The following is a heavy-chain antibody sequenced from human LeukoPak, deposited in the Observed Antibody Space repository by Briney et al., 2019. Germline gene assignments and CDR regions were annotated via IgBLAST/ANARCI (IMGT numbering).Heavy chain of an antibody. CDR1: GYTLTELS. D-gene: IGHD3-22*01. V-gene: IGHV1-24*01. CDR3: LGERHYDPPPAFDI. Sequence: ASVKVSCKVSGYTLTELSMHWVRQAPGKGLEWMGGFGPEDGETIYAQKFQGRVTMTEDTSTDTAYMELSSLRSEDTAVYYCLGERHYDPPPAFDIWGQGTMVTVSS. CDR2: FGPEDGET. J-gene: IGHJ3*02.